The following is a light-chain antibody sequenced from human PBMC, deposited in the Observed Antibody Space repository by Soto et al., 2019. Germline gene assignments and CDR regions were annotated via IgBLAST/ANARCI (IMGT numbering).Light chain of an antibody. J-gene: IGLJ2*01. V-gene: IGLV2-18*02. CDR1: SSDVASR. CDR3: SSYAGGVV. Sequence: QSALTQPPSVSGSPGQSVTISCTGTSSDVASRVSWYRQPPGTAPKLLIYGVRNRPSGVPDRFSGSKSGNTASLTISGLQADDEADYYCSSYAGGVVFGGGTKVTVL. CDR2: GVR.